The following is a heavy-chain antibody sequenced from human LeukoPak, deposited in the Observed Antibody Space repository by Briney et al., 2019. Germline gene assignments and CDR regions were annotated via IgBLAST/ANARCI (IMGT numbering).Heavy chain of an antibody. J-gene: IGHJ4*02. CDR3: TSSGSRWDYFDY. V-gene: IGHV3-15*05. CDR2: IKTKPEGGTT. CDR1: GFTFSKAW. Sequence: GGSLRLSCAASGFTFSKAWMIWVRQAPGKGLEWVARIKTKPEGGTTDYAAPVKGRFIISRDDSKGTLYLQMNSLKTEDTAVYFCTSSGSRWDYFDYWGQGTLATVSS. D-gene: IGHD4-23*01.